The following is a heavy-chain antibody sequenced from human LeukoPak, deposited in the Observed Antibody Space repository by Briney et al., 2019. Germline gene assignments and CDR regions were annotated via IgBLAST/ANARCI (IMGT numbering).Heavy chain of an antibody. D-gene: IGHD5-12*01. J-gene: IGHJ3*01. CDR2: IYPGDSDT. CDR3: ARRVSSSGFDAFDV. CDR1: GYSFTSYW. Sequence: GESLKISCKGSGYSFTSYWIGWVRQIPGKGLEWMGIIYPGDSDTTYSPSFQGQVTMSADKSISTAYLQWSSLKASDTAMYYCARRVSSSGFDAFDVWGQGTMVTVSS. V-gene: IGHV5-51*01.